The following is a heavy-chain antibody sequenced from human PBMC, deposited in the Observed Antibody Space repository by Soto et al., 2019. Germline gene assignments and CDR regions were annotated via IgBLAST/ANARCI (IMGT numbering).Heavy chain of an antibody. Sequence: EVQLVESGGGLVQPGGSLRLSCAASGFTFSSYSMNWVRQAPGKGLEWVSYISISSSTIYYADSLKGRFPISRDNAKNSLYLQMNSLRDEDTAVYYCARDSRNYLNWFDPWGQGTLVTVSS. V-gene: IGHV3-48*02. J-gene: IGHJ5*02. CDR3: ARDSRNYLNWFDP. CDR1: GFTFSSYS. CDR2: ISISSSTI. D-gene: IGHD4-4*01.